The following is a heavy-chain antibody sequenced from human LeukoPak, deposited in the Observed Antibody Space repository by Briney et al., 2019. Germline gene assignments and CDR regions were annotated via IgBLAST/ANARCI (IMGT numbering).Heavy chain of an antibody. CDR1: GGTFSSYA. CDR2: IIPIFGTA. Sequence: GASVKVSCKASGGTFSSYAIGWVRQAPGQGLEWMGGIIPIFGTANYAQKFQGRVTITTDESTSTAYMELSSLRSEDTAVYYCARDELVGSWPPRFDYWGQGTLVTVSS. J-gene: IGHJ4*02. CDR3: ARDELVGSWPPRFDY. V-gene: IGHV1-69*05. D-gene: IGHD6-13*01.